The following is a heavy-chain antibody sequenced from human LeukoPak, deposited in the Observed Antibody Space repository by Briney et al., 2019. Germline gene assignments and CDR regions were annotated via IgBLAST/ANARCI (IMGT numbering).Heavy chain of an antibody. D-gene: IGHD2-15*01. V-gene: IGHV3-74*01. CDR1: GFSPSGYW. CDR2: NNGDGSTT. CDR3: ARDPRNVGLAP. Sequence: GGSLRLSCVASGFSPSGYWMYWVRQAPGKGLMYISRNNGDGSTTNYADVVKGRFTMSRDNVKNTLYLQMNSLRVEDTAVYYCARDPRNVGLAPWGQGTLVTVSS. J-gene: IGHJ5*02.